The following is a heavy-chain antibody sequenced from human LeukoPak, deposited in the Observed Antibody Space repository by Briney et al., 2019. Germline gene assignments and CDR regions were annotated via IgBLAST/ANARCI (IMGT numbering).Heavy chain of an antibody. Sequence: SVTESFKASGGTFISYAISWVRQAPGQGLEWMGRITPILGIANYAQKFQGRVTITADKSTSTAYMELSSLRSEDTAVYYCSRDLSYGGSWNLCDHWGQGTLVTVSS. CDR1: GGTFISYA. CDR2: ITPILGIA. V-gene: IGHV1-69*04. CDR3: SRDLSYGGSWNLCDH. D-gene: IGHD3-10*01. J-gene: IGHJ5*02.